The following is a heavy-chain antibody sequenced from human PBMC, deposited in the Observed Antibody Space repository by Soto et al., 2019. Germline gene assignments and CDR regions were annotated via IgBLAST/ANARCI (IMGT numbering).Heavy chain of an antibody. CDR2: ISGSGGST. CDR1: GFTFSSYA. CDR3: ANFGATAIVPPFDY. V-gene: IGHV3-23*01. D-gene: IGHD5-18*01. Sequence: GGSLRLSCAASGFTFSSYAMSWVRQAPGKGLEWVSAISGSGGSTYYADSVKGRFTISRDNAKNTLYLQMNSLRAEDTAVYYYANFGATAIVPPFDYWGQGTLVTVSS. J-gene: IGHJ4*02.